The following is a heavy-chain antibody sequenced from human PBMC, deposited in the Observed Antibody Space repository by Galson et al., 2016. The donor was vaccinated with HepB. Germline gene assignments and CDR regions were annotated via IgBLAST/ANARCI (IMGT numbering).Heavy chain of an antibody. Sequence: TCTVSGGSVNSGSHYWSWIRQPPGKTLEWIGYVYHSGTTNYNPSLKSRLTVSVDTSKNQFSLTLTSVTAADTAVYFCARIKRPASGDYAFDSWGQGTLVTVSS. V-gene: IGHV4-61*01. D-gene: IGHD4-17*01. CDR1: GGSVNSGSHY. J-gene: IGHJ4*02. CDR3: ARIKRPASGDYAFDS. CDR2: VYHSGTT.